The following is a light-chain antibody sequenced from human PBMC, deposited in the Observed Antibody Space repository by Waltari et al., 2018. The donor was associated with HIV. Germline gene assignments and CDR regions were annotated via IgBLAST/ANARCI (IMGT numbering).Light chain of an antibody. V-gene: IGLV1-44*01. Sequence: QSVLTQPPSASGTPGQRVTISCSGSSSNIGSNTENWYQQLPGTAPKLLINSYNQRPSGVPDRFSGSNSGNTATLTISGTQVMDEADYYCQGWLSGTAVFGGGTTLTVL. CDR2: SYN. J-gene: IGLJ2*01. CDR1: SSNIGSNT. CDR3: QGWLSGTAV.